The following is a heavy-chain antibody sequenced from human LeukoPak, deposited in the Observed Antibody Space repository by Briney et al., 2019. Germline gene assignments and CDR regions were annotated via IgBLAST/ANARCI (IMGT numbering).Heavy chain of an antibody. D-gene: IGHD2-2*01. CDR2: ISPNSGGT. J-gene: IGHJ4*02. V-gene: IGHV1-2*02. Sequence: ASVKVSCKASGYTFNDFYMHWVRQAPGQGLEWMGWISPNSGGTQYAQRLQGRVTVTRDTSIRTVYMELSRLTSDDTAVYYCARAGIVIVPAEGDWGQGTLVTVSS. CDR3: ARAGIVIVPAEGD. CDR1: GYTFNDFY.